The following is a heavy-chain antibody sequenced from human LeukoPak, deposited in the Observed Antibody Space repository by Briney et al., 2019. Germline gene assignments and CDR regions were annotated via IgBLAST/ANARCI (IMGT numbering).Heavy chain of an antibody. CDR2: IYPGDSDT. V-gene: IGHV5-51*01. D-gene: IGHD3-22*01. Sequence: GESLKISCKGSGYSFTSYWIGWVRQMPGKGLEWMGIIYPGDSDTRYSPSFQGQVTISADKSISTAYLQWSSLKASDTAMYYCARRGYDYSGYYWAFDMWGQGTMVTVSS. J-gene: IGHJ3*02. CDR1: GYSFTSYW. CDR3: ARRGYDYSGYYWAFDM.